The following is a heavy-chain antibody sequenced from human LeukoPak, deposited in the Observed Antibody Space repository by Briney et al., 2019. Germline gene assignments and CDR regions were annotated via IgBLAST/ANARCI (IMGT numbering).Heavy chain of an antibody. V-gene: IGHV4-4*07. J-gene: IGHJ4*02. CDR2: IHTTGGT. CDR1: DDSISSLY. CDR3: ARGSPGVGASYWFDY. Sequence: SETLSLTCTVSDDSISSLYWSWIRQSAGKGLVWCGRIHTTGGTKYNPSLISRVTMSVDTSKNQFSLRLSSVTAADTALYYCARGSPGVGASYWFDYWGQGNLVTVSS. D-gene: IGHD1-26*01.